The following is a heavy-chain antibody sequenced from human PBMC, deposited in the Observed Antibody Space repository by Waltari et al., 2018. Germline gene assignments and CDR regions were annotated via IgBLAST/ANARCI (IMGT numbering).Heavy chain of an antibody. CDR2: ISPICGTA. Sequence: QVQLVQSGAEVKKPGSSVKVSCKASGGTFSSYAISWVRQAPGQGLEWMGGISPICGTANYAQKFQGRVTITADESTSTAYMELSSLRSEDTAVYYCARAGYVSIFGVTPAGAFDIWGQGTMVTVSS. D-gene: IGHD3-3*01. CDR3: ARAGYVSIFGVTPAGAFDI. J-gene: IGHJ3*02. V-gene: IGHV1-69*01. CDR1: GGTFSSYA.